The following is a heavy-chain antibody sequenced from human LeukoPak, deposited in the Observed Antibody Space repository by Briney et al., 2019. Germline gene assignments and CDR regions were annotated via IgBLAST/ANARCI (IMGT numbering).Heavy chain of an antibody. CDR3: ARQNYDILTGYYRFDY. J-gene: IGHJ4*02. V-gene: IGHV5-51*01. D-gene: IGHD3-9*01. Sequence: GESLKISCKGSGYSFTSYWIGWVRQMPGKGLEWMGIIYPGDSDTRYSPFFQGQVTISADKSISTAYLQWSSLKASDTAMYYCARQNYDILTGYYRFDYWGQGTLVTVSS. CDR2: IYPGDSDT. CDR1: GYSFTSYW.